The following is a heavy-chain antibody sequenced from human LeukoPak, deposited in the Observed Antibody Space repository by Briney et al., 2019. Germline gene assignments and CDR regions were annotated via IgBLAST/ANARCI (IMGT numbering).Heavy chain of an antibody. V-gene: IGHV3-48*01. CDR1: GFSFSSYS. CDR3: ARDYVYASDY. Sequence: GGSLRLSCAASGFSFSSYSINWVRQAPGMGLEWVSYISGDGNAKHYTDSVKGRFTISRDNAKNALYLQMNSLRAEDTAVYFCARDYVYASDYWGQGTLVTVSS. D-gene: IGHD2/OR15-2a*01. J-gene: IGHJ4*02. CDR2: ISGDGNAK.